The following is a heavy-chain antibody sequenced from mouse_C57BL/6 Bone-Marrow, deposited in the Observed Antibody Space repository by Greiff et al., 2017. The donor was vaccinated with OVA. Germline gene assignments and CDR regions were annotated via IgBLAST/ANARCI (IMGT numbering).Heavy chain of an antibody. V-gene: IGHV5-4*03. J-gene: IGHJ3*01. Sequence: DVMLVESGGGLVKPGGSLKLSCAASGFTFSSYAMSWVRQTPEKRLEWVATISDGGSYTYYPDNVKGRFTISRDNAKNNLYLQMSHMKSEDTAMYYCASDYDEAWFAYWGQGTLVTVSA. D-gene: IGHD2-4*01. CDR3: ASDYDEAWFAY. CDR1: GFTFSSYA. CDR2: ISDGGSYT.